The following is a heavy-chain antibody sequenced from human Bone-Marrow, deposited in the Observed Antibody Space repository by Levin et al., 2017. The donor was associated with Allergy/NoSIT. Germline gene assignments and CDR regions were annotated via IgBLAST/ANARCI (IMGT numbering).Heavy chain of an antibody. CDR1: GFTFSNFG. CDR2: ISYDGSDH. J-gene: IGHJ4*02. CDR3: AKDGEEDTASVTYFEY. V-gene: IGHV3-30*18. D-gene: IGHD5-18*01. Sequence: GESLKISCAASGFTFSNFGLHWVRQTPGSGLEWVAVISYDGSDHYYADSVKGRFTISRDNSKNTLYLEMDSLRPEDTAVYYCAKDGEEDTASVTYFEYWGLGTLVTVAS.